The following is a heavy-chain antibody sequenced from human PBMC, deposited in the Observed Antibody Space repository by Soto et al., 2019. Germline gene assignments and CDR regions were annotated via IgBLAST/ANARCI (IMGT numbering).Heavy chain of an antibody. Sequence: GGSLRLSCAASGFTFSSYAMNWVRQAPGKGLEWVSAISGSGGSTYYADSVKGRFTISRDNSKNRLYLQMNSLRAEETAVYYCAKDSTAFLAATWRDVWGQGTTVTVSS. J-gene: IGHJ6*02. D-gene: IGHD1-1*01. CDR3: AKDSTAFLAATWRDV. CDR1: GFTFSSYA. V-gene: IGHV3-23*01. CDR2: ISGSGGST.